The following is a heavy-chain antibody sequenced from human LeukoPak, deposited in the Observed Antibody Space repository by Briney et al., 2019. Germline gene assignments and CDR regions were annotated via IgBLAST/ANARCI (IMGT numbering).Heavy chain of an antibody. V-gene: IGHV1-69*04. D-gene: IGHD4/OR15-4a*01. CDR1: GGILSGYG. J-gene: IGHJ3*01. Sequence: ASVKVSCKASGGILSGYGITWVRQAPGQGLEWMGRIIPLLGIPNYAQKFQDRVTITADKSTSTAYMELSSLRSEDTAMYYCAREGSGTVLTVPWAFDLWGQGTMVTVSS. CDR2: IIPLLGIP. CDR3: AREGSGTVLTVPWAFDL.